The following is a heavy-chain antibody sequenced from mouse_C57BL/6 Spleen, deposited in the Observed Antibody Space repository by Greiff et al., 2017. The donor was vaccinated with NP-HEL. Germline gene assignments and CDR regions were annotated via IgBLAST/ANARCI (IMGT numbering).Heavy chain of an antibody. CDR3: ARNSLYYDYDRFDY. J-gene: IGHJ2*01. CDR1: GYTFTSYW. V-gene: IGHV1-50*01. Sequence: QVQLQQPGAELVKPGASVKLSCKASGYTFTSYWMQWVKQRPGQGLEWIGEIDPSDSYTNYNQKFKGKATLTVDTSSSTAYMQLSSLTSEDSAVYYCARNSLYYDYDRFDYWGQGTTLTVSS. CDR2: IDPSDSYT. D-gene: IGHD2-4*01.